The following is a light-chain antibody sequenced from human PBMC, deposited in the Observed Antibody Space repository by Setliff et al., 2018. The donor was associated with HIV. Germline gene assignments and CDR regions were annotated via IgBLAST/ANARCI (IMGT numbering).Light chain of an antibody. Sequence: SELTQPPSVSVAPGKTARITCGGNNIGSKSVHWYQQKPGQAPVLVIYYDSDRPSGIPERFSGSNSGNTATLTISRVEAGDEADYYCQVWDSSSDHYVFGTGTKVTVL. CDR1: NIGSKS. V-gene: IGLV3-21*04. CDR2: YDS. CDR3: QVWDSSSDHYV. J-gene: IGLJ1*01.